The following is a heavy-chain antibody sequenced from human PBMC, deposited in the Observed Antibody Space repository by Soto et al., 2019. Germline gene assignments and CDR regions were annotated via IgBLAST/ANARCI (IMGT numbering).Heavy chain of an antibody. CDR1: GGTFSSYA. CDR3: AREGRVAAAGTGMAPYYYYGMDV. Sequence: SVKVSCKASGGTFSSYAISWVRQAPGQGLEWMGGIIPIFGTANYAQKFQGRVTITADESTSTAYMELSSLRSEDTAVYYCAREGRVAAAGTGMAPYYYYGMDVWGQGTTVTVS. J-gene: IGHJ6*02. CDR2: IIPIFGTA. D-gene: IGHD6-13*01. V-gene: IGHV1-69*13.